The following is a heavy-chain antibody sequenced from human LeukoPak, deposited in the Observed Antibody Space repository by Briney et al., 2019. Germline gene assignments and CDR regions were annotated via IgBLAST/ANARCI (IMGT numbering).Heavy chain of an antibody. V-gene: IGHV4-59*08. CDR1: GGSINNHY. J-gene: IGHJ4*02. CDR2: IHYTGTT. CDR3: ARHELVVGSYFDY. D-gene: IGHD3-22*01. Sequence: TPSETLSLTCIVSGGSINNHYWTWIRQTPGKGLEWIGDIHYTGTTKYNPSLKSRVTISIDTSKNQFSLKLSSVTAADTAVYYCARHELVVGSYFDYWGQGTLVTVSS.